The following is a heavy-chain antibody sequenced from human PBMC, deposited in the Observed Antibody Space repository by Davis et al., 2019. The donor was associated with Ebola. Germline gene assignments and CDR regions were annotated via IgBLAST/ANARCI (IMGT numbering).Heavy chain of an antibody. Sequence: MPSETLSLTCAVHGGSFSGYYWSWIRQPPGKGLEWIGEMDHSGNTNYNPSFKSRVTISIDTSKKQISLNLTSVTAADTAVYYCARGQSGSDYSLWQYWGQGTLVTVSS. J-gene: IGHJ4*02. V-gene: IGHV4-34*01. D-gene: IGHD3-10*01. CDR2: MDHSGNT. CDR1: GGSFSGYY. CDR3: ARGQSGSDYSLWQY.